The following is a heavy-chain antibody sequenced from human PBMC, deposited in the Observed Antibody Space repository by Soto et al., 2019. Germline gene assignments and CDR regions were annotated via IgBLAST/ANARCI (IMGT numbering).Heavy chain of an antibody. Sequence: PGGSLRLSCAASGFTFSNYAMNWVRQAPGKGLEWVSSISSSSSYIYYADSVKGRFTISRDNAKNSLYLQMNSLRAEDTAVYYCARGRNGWGPDAFDIWGQGTMVTVSS. CDR3: ARGRNGWGPDAFDI. D-gene: IGHD1-1*01. CDR2: ISSSSSYI. J-gene: IGHJ3*02. CDR1: GFTFSNYA. V-gene: IGHV3-21*01.